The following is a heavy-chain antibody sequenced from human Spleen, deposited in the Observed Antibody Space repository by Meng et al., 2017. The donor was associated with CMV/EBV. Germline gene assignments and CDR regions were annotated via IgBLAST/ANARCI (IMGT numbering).Heavy chain of an antibody. CDR1: GYTFTGYY. V-gene: IGHV1-2*02. J-gene: IGHJ6*02. Sequence: ASVKVSCKASGYTFTGYYMHWVRQAPGQGLEWMGWINPNSGGTNYAQKFQGRVTMTRDTSTSTVYMELSSLRSEDTAVYFCVRDGRIRFLEGYYGMDVWGQGTTVTVSS. D-gene: IGHD3-3*01. CDR3: VRDGRIRFLEGYYGMDV. CDR2: INPNSGGT.